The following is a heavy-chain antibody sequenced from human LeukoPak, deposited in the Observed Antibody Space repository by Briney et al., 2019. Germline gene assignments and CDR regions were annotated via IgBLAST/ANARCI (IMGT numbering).Heavy chain of an antibody. V-gene: IGHV4-59*12. D-gene: IGHD6-19*01. CDR2: IYDSGNT. CDR3: AREKPIAVAGTGYFDY. J-gene: IGHJ4*02. CDR1: GGSISSYY. Sequence: PSETLSLTCTVSGGSISSYYWSWIRQPPGKGLEGIGSIYDSGNTYYNPSLKSRVTISLNKSKNQFSLKLSSVTAADTAVYYCAREKPIAVAGTGYFDYWGQGTLVTVSS.